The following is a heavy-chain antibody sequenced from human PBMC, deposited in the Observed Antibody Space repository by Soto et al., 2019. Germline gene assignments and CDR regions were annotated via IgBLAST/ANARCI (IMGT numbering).Heavy chain of an antibody. CDR1: GGSVSSGSYY. CDR2: IYYSGST. Sequence: SETLSLTCTVSGGSVSSGSYYWSWIRQPPGKGLEWIGYIYYSGSTNYNPSLKSRVTISVDTSKNQFSLKLGSVTAADTAVYYCARRHRSSFAYWGQRTLVTVCS. V-gene: IGHV4-61*01. J-gene: IGHJ4*02. CDR3: ARRHRSSFAY. D-gene: IGHD2-21*01.